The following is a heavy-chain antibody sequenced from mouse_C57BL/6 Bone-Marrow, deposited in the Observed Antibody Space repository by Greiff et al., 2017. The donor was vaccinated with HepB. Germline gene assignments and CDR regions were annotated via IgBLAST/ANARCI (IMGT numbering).Heavy chain of an antibody. D-gene: IGHD1-1*01. V-gene: IGHV1-64*01. Sequence: QVQLKQPGAELVKPGASVKLSCKASGYTLTSYWMHWVKQRPGQGLEWIGMIHPNSGSTNYNEKFKSKATLTVDKSSSTAYMQLSSLTSEDSAVYYCARVAGYYYGSSYGYFDVWGTGTTVTVSS. CDR1: GYTLTSYW. CDR3: ARVAGYYYGSSYGYFDV. J-gene: IGHJ1*03. CDR2: IHPNSGST.